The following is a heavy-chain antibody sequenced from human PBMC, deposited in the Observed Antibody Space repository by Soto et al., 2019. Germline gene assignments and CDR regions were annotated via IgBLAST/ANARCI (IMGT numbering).Heavy chain of an antibody. CDR3: ARDPPATRHGMDV. CDR1: GFTVSSNY. J-gene: IGHJ6*02. Sequence: EVQLVETGGGLIQPGGSLRLSCAASGFTVSSNYMSWVRQAPGQGLEWVSVIYSGGSTYYADSVRGRFTISRANSKNTLYLQMKSLRAEDTAVYYCARDPPATRHGMDVWGQGTTVTVSS. CDR2: IYSGGST. V-gene: IGHV3-53*02.